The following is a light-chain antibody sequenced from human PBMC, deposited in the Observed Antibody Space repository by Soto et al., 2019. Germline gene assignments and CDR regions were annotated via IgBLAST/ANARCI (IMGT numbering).Light chain of an antibody. Sequence: DIQMTQSPSTLSASVGDRVTITCRASQSISSWLAWYQQKPGKAPKLLIYDASSLESGVPSRFSGSGSGTEFTLTISSLKPDDFATYYCQQYNSYSEAFGQGTKVELK. CDR3: QQYNSYSEA. J-gene: IGKJ1*01. CDR1: QSISSW. V-gene: IGKV1-5*01. CDR2: DAS.